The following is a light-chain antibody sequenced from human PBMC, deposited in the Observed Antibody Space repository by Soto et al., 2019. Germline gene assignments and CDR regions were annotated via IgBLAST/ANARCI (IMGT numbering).Light chain of an antibody. CDR1: SSNIGSNP. CDR3: AAWDDSLDAAV. Sequence: QLVLSQPPSASGTPGQRVTISCSGSSSNIGSNPVTWYQQFPGTAPRLLIYSNDQRPSGVPDRFSGSKSGTSASLAIGLQSEDEADYYCAAWDDSLDAAVFGGGTKLTVL. CDR2: SND. J-gene: IGLJ7*01. V-gene: IGLV1-44*01.